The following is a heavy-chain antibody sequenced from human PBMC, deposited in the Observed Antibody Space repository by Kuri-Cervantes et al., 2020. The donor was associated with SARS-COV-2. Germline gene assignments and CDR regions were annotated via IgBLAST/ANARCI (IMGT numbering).Heavy chain of an antibody. D-gene: IGHD6-19*01. J-gene: IGHJ3*02. Sequence: GESLKISCTASGFIFSDYYMTWIRQAPGKGLEWVSNIGPSGTTKYYADSVKGRFTISRDNAKNSLYLQMNSLRAEDTAVYYCAREGLVSFAFDIWGQGTMVTVSS. CDR3: AREGLVSFAFDI. V-gene: IGHV3-11*04. CDR1: GFIFSDYY. CDR2: IGPSGTTK.